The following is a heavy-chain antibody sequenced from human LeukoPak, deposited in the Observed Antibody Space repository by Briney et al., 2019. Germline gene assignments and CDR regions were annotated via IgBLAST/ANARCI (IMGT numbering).Heavy chain of an antibody. J-gene: IGHJ4*02. V-gene: IGHV3-23*01. Sequence: GGSLRLSCAASGFTFSSSAISWVRQAPGKGLEWVSAISGGGSTTFYADSVKGRFTISRDNSKNTLFLQMNSLRAEDTALYYCAKGYVTAGYFDYWGQGTLVTVSS. D-gene: IGHD3-16*01. CDR1: GFTFSSSA. CDR3: AKGYVTAGYFDY. CDR2: ISGGGSTT.